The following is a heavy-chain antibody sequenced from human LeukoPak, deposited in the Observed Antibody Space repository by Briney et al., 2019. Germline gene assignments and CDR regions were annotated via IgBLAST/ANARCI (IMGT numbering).Heavy chain of an antibody. D-gene: IGHD3-3*01. CDR1: GGSFRGHF. V-gene: IGHV4-34*01. J-gene: IGHJ6*03. Sequence: SETLSLTCAVYGGSFRGHFCSWIRQPPGKGLEWIGEINHNGNTNYNPSLKSRVTMSVDTSKNQFSLKLSSVTAADTAVYYCARDCPYYDFWSGYYYYYYMDVWGKGTTVTVSS. CDR2: INHNGNT. CDR3: ARDCPYYDFWSGYYYYYYMDV.